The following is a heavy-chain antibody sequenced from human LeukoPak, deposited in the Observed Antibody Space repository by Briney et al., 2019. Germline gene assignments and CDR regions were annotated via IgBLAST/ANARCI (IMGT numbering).Heavy chain of an antibody. V-gene: IGHV4-31*01. CDR3: ARDGNYYDSSPTFDY. D-gene: IGHD3-22*01. CDR1: GGSISSGGYY. J-gene: IGHJ4*02. Sequence: SLTLSLTCTVSGGSISSGGYYWSWIPQHPGKGLEWIEYIYYSGSTYYDPSLKSQVTISVDTSKNQFSLKLSSVTAADTAVYYCARDGNYYDSSPTFDYWGQGTLVTVSS. CDR2: IYYSGST.